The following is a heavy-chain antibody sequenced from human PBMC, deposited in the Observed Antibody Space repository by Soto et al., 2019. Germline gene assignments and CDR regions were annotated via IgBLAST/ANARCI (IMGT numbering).Heavy chain of an antibody. CDR1: GFTFSNYY. Sequence: ESGGGLVQPGGSLRLSCAASGFTFSNYYMDWVRQLPGKGLGWVGRTRDKARNYAPEFAPSLKGRFTITRPDSEDSMFLQLNSLNTEDTAVYYCARDTGGSYDLWGQGTLVTVS. V-gene: IGHV3-72*01. CDR2: TRDKARNYAP. D-gene: IGHD1-26*01. J-gene: IGHJ5*02. CDR3: ARDTGGSYDL.